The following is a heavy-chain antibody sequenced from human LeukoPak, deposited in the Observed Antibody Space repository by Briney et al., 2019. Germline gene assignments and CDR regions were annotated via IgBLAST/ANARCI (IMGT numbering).Heavy chain of an antibody. D-gene: IGHD3-16*01. CDR3: ARLLGPPDYDYVWGSPLTYYFDY. CDR1: GGSISSSSYY. Sequence: SETLSLTCTVSGGSISSSSYYWGWIRQPPGKGLEWIGSIYYSGSTYYNPSLKSRVTISVDTSKNQFSLKPSSVTAADTAVYYCARLLGPPDYDYVWGSPLTYYFDYWGQGTLVTVSS. V-gene: IGHV4-39*01. CDR2: IYYSGST. J-gene: IGHJ4*02.